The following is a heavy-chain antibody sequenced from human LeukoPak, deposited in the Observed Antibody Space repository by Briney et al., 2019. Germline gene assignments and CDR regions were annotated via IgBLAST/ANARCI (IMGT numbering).Heavy chain of an antibody. CDR2: IKQDGSEK. CDR3: ARAARYSSSSHGY. D-gene: IGHD6-6*01. V-gene: IGHV3-7*01. CDR1: GFTFSSYW. Sequence: PGGSLRLSCAASGFTFSSYWMSWVRQAPGKGLEWVANIKQDGSEKYYVDSVKGRFTISRDNAKNSLYLQMNSLRAEDTAVYYCARAARYSSSSHGYWGQGTLVTVSS. J-gene: IGHJ4*02.